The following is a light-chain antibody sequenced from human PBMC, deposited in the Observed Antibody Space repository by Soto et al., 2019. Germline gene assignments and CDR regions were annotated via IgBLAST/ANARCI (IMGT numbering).Light chain of an antibody. CDR3: QQYYSTPLT. CDR2: WAS. J-gene: IGKJ4*01. Sequence: DIVMTQSPDSLAVSLGERATINCKSSQSVLSSSNNENYLAWYQQKPGQPPKLLVYWASTRESGVPDRFSGSGSGTVVTLTISSLQAEDAAVYYCQQYYSTPLTFGGGTKVEIK. CDR1: QSVLSSSNNENY. V-gene: IGKV4-1*01.